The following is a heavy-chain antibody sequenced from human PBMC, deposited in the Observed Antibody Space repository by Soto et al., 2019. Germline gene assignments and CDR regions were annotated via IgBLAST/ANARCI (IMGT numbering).Heavy chain of an antibody. CDR2: INSDGSTT. J-gene: IGHJ5*02. D-gene: IGHD5-12*01. Sequence: EVQLVESGGGLVQPGGSLRLSCAASGFTFSTYWMHWVRQVPGKGLVWVSRINSDGSTTSYADSVKGRFTISRDNAKNPLFLQMNSLRAEDTAVYYCAGGVATLLAWGQGNLVTVSS. CDR1: GFTFSTYW. V-gene: IGHV3-74*01. CDR3: AGGVATLLA.